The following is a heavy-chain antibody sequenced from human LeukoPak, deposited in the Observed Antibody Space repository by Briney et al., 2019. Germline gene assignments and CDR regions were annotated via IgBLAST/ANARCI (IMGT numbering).Heavy chain of an antibody. CDR3: ARDYSCSGGSCYSSFVDY. Sequence: ASVKVSCKASGYTFTSYGISWVRQAPGQGLGWMGWISAYNGNTNYAQKLQGRVTMTTDTSTSTAYMELRSLRSDDTAVYYCARDYSCSGGSCYSSFVDYWGQGTLVTVSS. CDR2: ISAYNGNT. CDR1: GYTFTSYG. V-gene: IGHV1-18*04. J-gene: IGHJ4*02. D-gene: IGHD2-15*01.